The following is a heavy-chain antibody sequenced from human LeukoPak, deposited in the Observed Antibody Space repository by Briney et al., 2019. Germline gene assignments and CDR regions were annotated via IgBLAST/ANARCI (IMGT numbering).Heavy chain of an antibody. CDR2: ISGSAVDT. CDR1: GFTFSSYG. Sequence: GGSLRLSCATSGFTFSSYGMNWVRQAPGKGLEWVSGISGSAVDTYYADSVKGRFTISRDNSKNELFLQMNNLRAEDTAVYFCAKLGTYWYFDVWGRGTLVTVSS. D-gene: IGHD3-16*01. J-gene: IGHJ2*01. CDR3: AKLGTYWYFDV. V-gene: IGHV3-23*01.